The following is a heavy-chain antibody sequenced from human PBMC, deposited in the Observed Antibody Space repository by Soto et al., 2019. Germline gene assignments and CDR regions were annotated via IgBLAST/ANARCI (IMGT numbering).Heavy chain of an antibody. J-gene: IGHJ4*02. D-gene: IGHD2-2*01. V-gene: IGHV4-39*01. CDR1: GGSISSRDDC. CDR2: ICSGGST. CDR3: ARMDNVATYQTFDS. Sequence: QLQLQESGPRLVKPSETLPLTCTVSGGSISSRDDCWGWIRQPPGKGLEWSGNICSGGSTHYTPSLHSRVTVSVDTSKNQISLKLSSLTAADTAVYYCARMDNVATYQTFDSWGQGTLVTVSS.